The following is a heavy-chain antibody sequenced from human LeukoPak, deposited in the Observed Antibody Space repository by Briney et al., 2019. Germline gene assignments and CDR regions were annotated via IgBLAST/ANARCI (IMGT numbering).Heavy chain of an antibody. V-gene: IGHV4-59*11. CDR2: VYYSGST. D-gene: IGHD2-2*01. J-gene: IGHJ5*02. CDR3: ARDLGYCSSISCYAWFDP. CDR1: GGSISSLY. Sequence: SETLSLTCTVSGGSISSLYWSWIRQPPGKGLEWIGSVYYSGSTSYNPSLKSPVAISLDTSNNQFSLRLSSVTAADTAVYYCARDLGYCSSISCYAWFDPWGQGTLVTVSS.